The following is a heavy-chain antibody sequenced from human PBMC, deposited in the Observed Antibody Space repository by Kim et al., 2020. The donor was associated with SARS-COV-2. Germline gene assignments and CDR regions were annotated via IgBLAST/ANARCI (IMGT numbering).Heavy chain of an antibody. CDR2: IIPIFGTA. CDR1: GGTFSSYA. V-gene: IGHV1-69*13. D-gene: IGHD6-6*01. CDR3: ASPLNSIAARGPGGGYYGMDV. J-gene: IGHJ6*02. Sequence: SVKVSCKASGGTFSSYAISWVRQAPGQGLEWMGGIIPIFGTANYAQKFQGRVTITADESTSTAYMELSSLRSEDTAVYYCASPLNSIAARGPGGGYYGMDVWGQGTTVTVSS.